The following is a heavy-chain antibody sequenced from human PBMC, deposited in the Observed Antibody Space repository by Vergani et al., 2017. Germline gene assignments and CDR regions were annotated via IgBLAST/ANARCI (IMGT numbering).Heavy chain of an antibody. J-gene: IGHJ4*02. V-gene: IGHV4-59*01. D-gene: IGHD2-15*01. CDR3: ARQKLNCSGGSCYFDY. CDR1: GGSISSYY. CDR2: IYYSGST. Sequence: QVQLQESGPGLVKPSETLSLTCTVSGGSISSYYWSWIRQPPGKGLEWIGYIYYSGSTNYNPSLKSRVTISVDTSKNQLSLKLSSVTAADTAVYYCARQKLNCSGGSCYFDYWGQGTLVTVSS.